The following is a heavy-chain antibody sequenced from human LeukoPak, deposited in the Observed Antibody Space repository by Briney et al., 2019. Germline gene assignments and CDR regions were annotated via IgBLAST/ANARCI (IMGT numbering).Heavy chain of an antibody. CDR2: IYYSGST. J-gene: IGHJ5*02. D-gene: IGHD1-1*01. CDR1: GGSISSSTYY. V-gene: IGHV4-39*01. Sequence: SSETLSLTCTVSGGSISSSTYYWGWIRQPPGKGLEWIGTIYYSGSTYYNPSLQSRVTISVDTSKNQFSLKLTSVTAADTAVYYCARTTAGRINWFDPWGQGTLVTVSS. CDR3: ARTTAGRINWFDP.